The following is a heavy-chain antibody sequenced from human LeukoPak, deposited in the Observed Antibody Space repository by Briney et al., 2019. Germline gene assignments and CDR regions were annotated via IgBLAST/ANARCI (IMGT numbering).Heavy chain of an antibody. CDR3: ARDPGTTGGWFDP. V-gene: IGHV4-59*01. CDR2: IYYSGST. CDR1: GGSISSYY. J-gene: IGHJ5*02. Sequence: SETLSLTCTVSGGSISSYYWSWIRQPPGKGLEWIGYIYYSGSTNYNPSLKSRVTISVDTSKNQFSLKLSSVTAADTAVYYCARDPGTTGGWFDPWGQGTLVTVSS. D-gene: IGHD1-1*01.